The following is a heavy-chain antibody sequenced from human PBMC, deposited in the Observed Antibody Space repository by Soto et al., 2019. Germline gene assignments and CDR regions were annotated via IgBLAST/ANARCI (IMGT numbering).Heavy chain of an antibody. CDR3: ARDRGYCSSTSCSQFGY. CDR1: GFTFSSYW. CDR2: INSDGSST. J-gene: IGHJ4*02. V-gene: IGHV3-74*01. D-gene: IGHD2-2*01. Sequence: GGSLRLSCAASGFTFSSYWLHWVRQAPGKGLVWVSRINSDGSSTSYADSVKGRFTISRDNAKNTLYLQMNSLRAEDTAVYYCARDRGYCSSTSCSQFGYWGQGTLVTVSS.